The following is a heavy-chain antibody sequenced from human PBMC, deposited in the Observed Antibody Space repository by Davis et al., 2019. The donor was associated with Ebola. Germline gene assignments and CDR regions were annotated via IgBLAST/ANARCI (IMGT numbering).Heavy chain of an antibody. CDR2: IYPGDSDT. CDR1: GYSFTSYW. J-gene: IGHJ6*02. D-gene: IGHD1-26*01. Sequence: GESLKISCQGSGYSFTSYWIGWVRQMPGKGLEWMGIIYPGDSDTRYSPSFQGQVTISADKSISTAYLQWSSLKASDTAMYYCARHSPGGRVTLTSVGYYYYGMDVWGQGTTVTVSS. V-gene: IGHV5-51*01. CDR3: ARHSPGGRVTLTSVGYYYYGMDV.